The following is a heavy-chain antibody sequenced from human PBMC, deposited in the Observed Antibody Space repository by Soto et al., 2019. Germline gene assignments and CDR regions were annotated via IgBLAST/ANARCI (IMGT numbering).Heavy chain of an antibody. V-gene: IGHV4-39*01. CDR2: IYYNGFT. D-gene: IGHD3-3*01. CDR1: GGSISSNNYY. J-gene: IGHJ4*02. CDR3: ARQGDFWSGSGDFDY. Sequence: QLQLYESGPGLVKPSETLSLTCSVSGGSISSNNYYWGWIRQPPGKGLEWIGNIYYNGFTYYNPSLKSRVTISVDTSKTQFSLKLTSVTATDTAVYYCARQGDFWSGSGDFDYWGQGILVPVSS.